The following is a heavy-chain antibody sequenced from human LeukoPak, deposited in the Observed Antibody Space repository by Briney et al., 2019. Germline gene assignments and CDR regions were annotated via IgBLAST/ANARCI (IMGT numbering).Heavy chain of an antibody. Sequence: NPSGTLSLTCAVSGGSISSSNWWSWVRQPPGKGLEWIGEIYHSGSTNYNPSLKSRVTISVDKSKNQFSLKLSSVTAADTAVYYCARQRYYGSGSYDYSGQGTLVTVSS. CDR3: ARQRYYGSGSYDY. CDR2: IYHSGST. V-gene: IGHV4-4*02. CDR1: GGSISSSNW. J-gene: IGHJ4*02. D-gene: IGHD3-10*01.